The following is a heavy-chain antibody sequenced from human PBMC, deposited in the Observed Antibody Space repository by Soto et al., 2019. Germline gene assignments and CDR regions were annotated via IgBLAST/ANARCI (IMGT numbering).Heavy chain of an antibody. CDR1: GYTFISYG. J-gene: IGHJ4*02. V-gene: IGHV1-18*01. CDR2: ISAYNGNT. CDR3: ARPRGYSYGHNFDY. D-gene: IGHD5-18*01. Sequence: GASVKVSCKASGYTFISYGISWVRQAPGQGLEWMGWISAYNGNTNYAQKFQGRVTMTTDTSTSTAYMELRGLRSDDTAVYYCARPRGYSYGHNFDYWGQGTLVTVSS.